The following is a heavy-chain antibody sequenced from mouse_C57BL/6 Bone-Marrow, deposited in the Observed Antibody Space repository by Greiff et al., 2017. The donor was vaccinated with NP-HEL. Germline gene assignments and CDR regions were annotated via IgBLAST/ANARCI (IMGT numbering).Heavy chain of an antibody. CDR1: GFTFSSYA. J-gene: IGHJ4*01. CDR2: ISDGGSYT. CDR3: ARDRSPDAMDY. Sequence: EVHLVESGGGLVKPGGSLKLSCAASGFTFSSYAMSWVRQTPEKRLEWVATISDGGSYTYYPDNVKGRFTISRDNAKNNLYLQMSHLKSEDTAMYYCARDRSPDAMDYWGQGTSVTVSS. V-gene: IGHV5-4*01.